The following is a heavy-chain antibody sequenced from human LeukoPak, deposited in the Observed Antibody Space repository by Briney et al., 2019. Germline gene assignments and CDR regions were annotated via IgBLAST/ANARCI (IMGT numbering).Heavy chain of an antibody. V-gene: IGHV1-2*06. Sequence: ASVKLSCKASGYTFTGYYMHWVRQAPGPGLEWMGRINTNSGGTNYAQKFQGRVTMTRDTSISTAYMELSRLRSEDTAVYYCARSIAAARLHYFDFWGQGTLVTVST. CDR1: GYTFTGYY. D-gene: IGHD6-13*01. CDR3: ARSIAAARLHYFDF. CDR2: INTNSGGT. J-gene: IGHJ4*02.